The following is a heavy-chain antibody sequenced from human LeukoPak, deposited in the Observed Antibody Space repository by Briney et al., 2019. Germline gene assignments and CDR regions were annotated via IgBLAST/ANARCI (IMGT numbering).Heavy chain of an antibody. CDR3: AKGSDYYGSGSYYDY. CDR1: GFTFSSYG. J-gene: IGHJ4*02. Sequence: PGRSLRLSCAASGFTFSSYGMHWVRQAPGKGLEWVAVISYDGSNKYYADSVKGRFTISGDNSKNTLYLQMNSLRAEDTAVYYCAKGSDYYGSGSYYDYWGQGTLVTVSS. V-gene: IGHV3-30*18. D-gene: IGHD3-10*01. CDR2: ISYDGSNK.